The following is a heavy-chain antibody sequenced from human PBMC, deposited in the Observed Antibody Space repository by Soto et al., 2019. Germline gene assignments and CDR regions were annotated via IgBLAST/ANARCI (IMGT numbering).Heavy chain of an antibody. D-gene: IGHD2-2*01. Sequence: GASVKVSCKASGYTFTSYAMHWVRQAPGQRLEWMGWINAGNGNTKYSQKFQGRVTITRDTSASTAYMELSSLRSEDTAVYYCARGVVVPAARGLPYYYYGMDVWGQGTTVTVSS. J-gene: IGHJ6*02. V-gene: IGHV1-3*01. CDR1: GYTFTSYA. CDR2: INAGNGNT. CDR3: ARGVVVPAARGLPYYYYGMDV.